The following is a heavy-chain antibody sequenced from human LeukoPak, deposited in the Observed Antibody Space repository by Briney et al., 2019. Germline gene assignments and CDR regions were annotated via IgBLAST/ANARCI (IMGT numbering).Heavy chain of an antibody. CDR2: INPNSGGT. CDR1: GYSFTDYY. V-gene: IGHV1-2*02. Sequence: EASVKVSCKTSGYSFTDYYIHWVRQAPGQRLEWMGWINPNSGGTSSAQKFQGRVTTTRDTSITTVYMEVSWLTSDDTAIYYCARADRLDGGPYLIGPWGQGTLVTVSS. J-gene: IGHJ5*02. CDR3: ARADRLDGGPYLIGP. D-gene: IGHD2-21*01.